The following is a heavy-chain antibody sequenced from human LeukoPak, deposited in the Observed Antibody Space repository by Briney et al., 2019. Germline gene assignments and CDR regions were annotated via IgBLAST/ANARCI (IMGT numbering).Heavy chain of an antibody. CDR2: ISFDGSNK. Sequence: GGSLRLSCAAAGFTFSSYGIHWVRQAPGKGPEWVAVISFDGSNKYYADSVKGRFTISRDNSKNTLYLQMNSLRAEDTAVYYCARDKDYYDSSGDFDYWGQGTLVTVSS. D-gene: IGHD3-22*01. V-gene: IGHV3-30*03. J-gene: IGHJ4*02. CDR1: GFTFSSYG. CDR3: ARDKDYYDSSGDFDY.